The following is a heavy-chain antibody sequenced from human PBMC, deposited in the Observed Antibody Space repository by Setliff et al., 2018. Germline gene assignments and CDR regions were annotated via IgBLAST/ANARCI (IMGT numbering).Heavy chain of an antibody. J-gene: IGHJ6*03. V-gene: IGHV4-31*03. CDR3: ARGDYFFYYMDV. CDR2: IYYSGST. Sequence: PSETLSLTCTVSGGSISSGTYCWTWIRQHPGKGLEWIGYIYYSGSTYYNPSFNNRVSISRDTSKNQFSLKLNSVTAADTAVYYCARGDYFFYYMDVWGKGTTVNVSS. CDR1: GGSISSGTYC.